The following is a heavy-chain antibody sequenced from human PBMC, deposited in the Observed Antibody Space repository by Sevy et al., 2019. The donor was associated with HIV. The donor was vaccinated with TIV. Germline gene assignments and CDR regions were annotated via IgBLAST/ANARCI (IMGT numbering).Heavy chain of an antibody. D-gene: IGHD3-22*01. CDR2: FDPGDGKT. J-gene: IGHJ4*02. V-gene: IGHV1-24*01. Sequence: ASVKVSCKVSGYTLTELSIHWVRQAPGKGLEWLVTFDPGDGKTIYAQNFQGRVTMTEDTSTETTYMERSSLRSEDTAVYYCASTRDYYDSSGYYFDYWGQGTLVTVSS. CDR3: ASTRDYYDSSGYYFDY. CDR1: GYTLTELS.